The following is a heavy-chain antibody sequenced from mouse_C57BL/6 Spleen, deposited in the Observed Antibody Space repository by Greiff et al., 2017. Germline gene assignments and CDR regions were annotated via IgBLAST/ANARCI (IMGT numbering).Heavy chain of an antibody. CDR3: ARWTPYAMDY. Sequence: VQLQQPGAELVMPGASVKLSCKASGYTFTSYWMHWVKQRPGQGLEWIGEIDPSDSYTNYNQKFKGKSTLTVDKSSSTAYMQLSSLTSEDSAVYYCARWTPYAMDYWGQGTSVTVSS. CDR1: GYTFTSYW. V-gene: IGHV1-69*01. J-gene: IGHJ4*01. CDR2: IDPSDSYT.